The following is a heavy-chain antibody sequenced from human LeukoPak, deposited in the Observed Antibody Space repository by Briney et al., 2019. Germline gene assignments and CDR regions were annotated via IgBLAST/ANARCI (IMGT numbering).Heavy chain of an antibody. CDR1: GYTFTDYC. CDR2: INPNSGGT. V-gene: IGHV1-2*02. CDR3: ARGSIVGATFDYFDY. D-gene: IGHD1-26*01. Sequence: ASVKVSCKASGYTFTDYCMHWVRQAPGQGLEWMGWINPNSGGTNYAQKFQGRVTMTRDTSIRTAYMELSRLRSDDTAVYYCARGSIVGATFDYFDYWGQGTLVTVSS. J-gene: IGHJ4*02.